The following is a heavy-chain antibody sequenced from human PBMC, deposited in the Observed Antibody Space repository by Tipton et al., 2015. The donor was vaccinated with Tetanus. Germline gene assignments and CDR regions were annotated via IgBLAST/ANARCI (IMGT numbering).Heavy chain of an antibody. Sequence: QLVQSGAGLKKPGSSVTISCQVSRNTYSSYSINWVRQAPGQGLEWMGAIFPVLGTTNYAQRFQGRITISADTSTHTAYMELHSLKSDDTAVYYCARGVGASFDYWGQGALVTVSS. CDR2: IFPVLGTT. V-gene: IGHV1-69*06. CDR1: RNTYSSYS. J-gene: IGHJ4*02. D-gene: IGHD1-26*01. CDR3: ARGVGASFDY.